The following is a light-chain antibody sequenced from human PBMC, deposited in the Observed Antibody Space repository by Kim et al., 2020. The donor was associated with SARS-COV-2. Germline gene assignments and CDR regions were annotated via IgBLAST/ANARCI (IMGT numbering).Light chain of an antibody. CDR2: AAS. J-gene: IGKJ2*01. V-gene: IGKV1-39*01. CDR3: QQRYTVPYT. CDR1: QRVITF. Sequence: SASIGDRVIITCRASQRVITFLDGYQQRPGKGPKPLIYAASSLQSGVPSRFSGSGSGTDFTLTISSLQPEDFATYYCQQRYTVPYTFGQGTKLEI.